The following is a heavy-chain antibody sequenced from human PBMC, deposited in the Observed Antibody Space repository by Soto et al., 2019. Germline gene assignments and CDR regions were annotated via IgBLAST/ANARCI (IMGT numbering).Heavy chain of an antibody. Sequence: GPSVKVSCKASGGTFSSYAISWVRQAPGQGLEWMGGIIPIFGTANYAQKFQGRVTITADESTSTAYMELSSLRSEDTAVYYCARFTVRGYSGYETYYYYGMDVWGQGTTVTVSS. CDR3: ARFTVRGYSGYETYYYYGMDV. V-gene: IGHV1-69*13. D-gene: IGHD5-12*01. CDR1: GGTFSSYA. J-gene: IGHJ6*02. CDR2: IIPIFGTA.